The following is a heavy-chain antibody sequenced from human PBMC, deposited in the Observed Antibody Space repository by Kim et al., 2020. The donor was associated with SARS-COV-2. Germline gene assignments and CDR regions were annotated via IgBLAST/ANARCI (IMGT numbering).Heavy chain of an antibody. CDR1: GFTFSSYS. CDR3: ARDPRGVYSSSPSMDV. V-gene: IGHV3-21*01. D-gene: IGHD6-6*01. J-gene: IGHJ6*02. CDR2: ISSSSSYI. Sequence: GGSLRLSCAASGFTFSSYSMNWVRQAPGKGLEWVSSISSSSSYIYYADSVKGRFTISRDNAKNSLYLQMNSLRAEDTAVYYCARDPRGVYSSSPSMDVWGQGTTVTISS.